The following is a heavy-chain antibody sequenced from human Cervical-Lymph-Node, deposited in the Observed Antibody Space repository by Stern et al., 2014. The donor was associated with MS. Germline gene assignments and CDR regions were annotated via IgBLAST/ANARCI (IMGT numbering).Heavy chain of an antibody. J-gene: IGHJ4*02. CDR2: ISPYTGDT. V-gene: IGHV1-18*04. CDR3: ARRFGELYLAFFDA. Sequence: QVQLVQSGAEVKKPGAAVKVSCKASGYTFSNFGIAWLRQAPGQGLEWMGWISPYTGDTNYAQKVQDRVTLTTDTLTCTAYMELRSLTSDDTAVYYCARRFGELYLAFFDAWGQGALVTVSS. D-gene: IGHD3-10*01. CDR1: GYTFSNFG.